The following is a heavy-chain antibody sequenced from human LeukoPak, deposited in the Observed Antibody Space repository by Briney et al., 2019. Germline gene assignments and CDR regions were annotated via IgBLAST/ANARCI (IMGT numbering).Heavy chain of an antibody. J-gene: IGHJ4*02. CDR3: AKESIYGDYAPPFDY. D-gene: IGHD4-17*01. Sequence: GGSVRLSCAASGFTFSSYGMHWVRQAPGKGLEWVAVISYDGSNKYYADSVKGRFTISRDNSKNTLYLQMNSLRAEDTAVYYCAKESIYGDYAPPFDYWGQGTLVTVSS. CDR2: ISYDGSNK. CDR1: GFTFSSYG. V-gene: IGHV3-30*18.